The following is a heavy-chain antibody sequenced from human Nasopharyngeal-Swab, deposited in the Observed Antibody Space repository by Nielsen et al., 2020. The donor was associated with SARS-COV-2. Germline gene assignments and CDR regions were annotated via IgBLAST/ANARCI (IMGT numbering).Heavy chain of an antibody. Sequence: ASVKVSCKASGYNFTSYGISWVRQAPGQGLEWMGWISAYNGRTYYAQKFQGRVTMTTDTSTSTAYMDLRSLRSDDTAVYYCVRDPRGPDYWGQGTLVTVSS. CDR2: ISAYNGRT. CDR1: GYNFTSYG. J-gene: IGHJ4*02. CDR3: VRDPRGPDY. V-gene: IGHV1-18*01. D-gene: IGHD6-25*01.